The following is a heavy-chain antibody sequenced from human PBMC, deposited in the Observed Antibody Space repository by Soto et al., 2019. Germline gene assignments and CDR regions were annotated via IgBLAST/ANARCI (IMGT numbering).Heavy chain of an antibody. CDR3: VQTTGWPGFDF. CDR2: IYGGGTT. V-gene: IGHV3-53*01. CDR1: GFSVSSKY. J-gene: IGHJ4*02. Sequence: EVQLVESGGGLIQPGGSLRLSCAASGFSVSSKYMTWVRQAPGKGLEWVSVIYGGGTTYYADSVKGRSTISRDNSKNTLYLQMNSLRAEATAVYYCVQTTGWPGFDFWGQGTLVTVSS. D-gene: IGHD6-19*01.